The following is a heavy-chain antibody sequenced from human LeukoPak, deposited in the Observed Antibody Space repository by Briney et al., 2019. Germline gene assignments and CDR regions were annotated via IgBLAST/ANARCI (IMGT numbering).Heavy chain of an antibody. CDR2: IYYSGST. D-gene: IGHD4-17*01. J-gene: IGHJ5*02. Sequence: SETLSLTCTVSGGSISSSSYYWGWIRQPPGKGLEWIGSIYYSGSTYYNPSLKSRVTISVDTSKNQFSLKLSSVTAADTAVYYCVRGFYGDYSSDWFDPWGRGTLVTVSS. CDR3: VRGFYGDYSSDWFDP. CDR1: GGSISSSSYY. V-gene: IGHV4-39*01.